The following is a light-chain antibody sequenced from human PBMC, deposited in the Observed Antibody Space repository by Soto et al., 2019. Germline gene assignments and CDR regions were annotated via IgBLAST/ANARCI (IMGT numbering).Light chain of an antibody. Sequence: IGRTQSPATLSVSPGERATLSCRASQSVGSNLAWYQQKPGQAPRLLIYDASSRATGIPDRFSGGGSGTDFTLTISRLEPEDFAVYYCQQFSSYPLTFGGGTKVDIK. V-gene: IGKV3-20*01. J-gene: IGKJ4*01. CDR2: DAS. CDR3: QQFSSYPLT. CDR1: QSVGSN.